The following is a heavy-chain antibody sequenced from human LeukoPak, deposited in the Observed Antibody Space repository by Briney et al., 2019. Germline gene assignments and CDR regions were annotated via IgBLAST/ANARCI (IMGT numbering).Heavy chain of an antibody. CDR1: VGSISSYY. Sequence: PETLSLTCTVSVGSISSYYASWIRQPAGKGLEWIESIYTSGSTNYTPSLNSRVTMSVNTSKNQFSLKLSSVTAADPAVYYCARCGTGCSLWGQGTLVTVSS. D-gene: IGHD2-2*01. V-gene: IGHV4-4*07. J-gene: IGHJ4*02. CDR3: ARCGTGCSL. CDR2: IYTSGST.